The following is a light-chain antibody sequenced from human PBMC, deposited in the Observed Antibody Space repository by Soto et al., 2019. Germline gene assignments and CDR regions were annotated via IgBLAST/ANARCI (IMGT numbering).Light chain of an antibody. V-gene: IGLV2-14*03. CDR1: SSDVSGYNY. Sequence: QSVLTQPASVSGSPGQSINITYTGTSSDVSGYNYVSWYQHHPGKAPKLIIYDVSNRPSGVSNPFSGSKSGNTASLTISGLQPEDEADYYCSSYTTSNTRQIVFGTGTKVTVL. CDR3: SSYTTSNTRQIV. J-gene: IGLJ1*01. CDR2: DVS.